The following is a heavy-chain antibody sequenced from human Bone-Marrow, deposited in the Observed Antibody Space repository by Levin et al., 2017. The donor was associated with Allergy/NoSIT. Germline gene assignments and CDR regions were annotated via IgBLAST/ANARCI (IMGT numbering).Heavy chain of an antibody. Sequence: ASVKVSCKASGFTLNLFGIIWVRQAPGQGLEWMGWISAYNGHTEFAQKFQGRVSMTTDTSTNTVYMELGNLRSDDTAVYYCARVFYFESSGYYDPWGQGTLVTVST. J-gene: IGHJ5*02. CDR3: ARVFYFESSGYYDP. CDR2: ISAYNGHT. CDR1: GFTLNLFG. D-gene: IGHD3-22*01. V-gene: IGHV1-18*01.